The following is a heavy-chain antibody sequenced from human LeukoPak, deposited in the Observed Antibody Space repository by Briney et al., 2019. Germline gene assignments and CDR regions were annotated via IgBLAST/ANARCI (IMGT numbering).Heavy chain of an antibody. J-gene: IGHJ1*01. V-gene: IGHV4-59*01. CDR3: AGLSAPYYYDSTPGYFQH. CDR2: IYYSGST. Sequence: GSLRLSCAASGFTFSTYWMSWVRQAPGKGLEWIGYIYYSGSTNYNPSLKSRVTISVDTSKNQFSLKLSSVAAADTAVYYCAGLSAPYYYDSTPGYFQHWGQGTPVTVSS. CDR1: GFTFSTYW. D-gene: IGHD3-22*01.